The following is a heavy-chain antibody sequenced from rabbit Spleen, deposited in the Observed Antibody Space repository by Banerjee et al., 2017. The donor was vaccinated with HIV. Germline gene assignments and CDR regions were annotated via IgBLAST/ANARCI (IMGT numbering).Heavy chain of an antibody. CDR2: IYPVFGIT. Sequence: QLEETGGGPVQPGGSLTLSCKVSGFTISSYNMGWVRQAPGKGLEWIGDIYPVFGITNYANSVKGRFTISSDNAQNTVDLQMNSLTAADTATYFCARNYNSAWDLWGPGTLVTVS. V-gene: IGHV1S7*01. D-gene: IGHD4-1*01. J-gene: IGHJ4*01. CDR3: ARNYNSAWDL. CDR1: GFTISSYN.